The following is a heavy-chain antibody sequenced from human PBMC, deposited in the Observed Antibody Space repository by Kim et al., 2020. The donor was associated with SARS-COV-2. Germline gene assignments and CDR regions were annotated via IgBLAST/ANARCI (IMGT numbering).Heavy chain of an antibody. V-gene: IGHV4-34*01. CDR1: GGSFSAYY. Sequence: SQTLSLTCAVYGGSFSAYYWSWIRQPPGKGLEWIGEINHSGSTNYNPSLKSRVTISVDTSKNQFSLKLSSVTAADTAVYYCARLSNDGSGYYYFDYWGQGTLVTVSS. D-gene: IGHD3-22*01. CDR3: ARLSNDGSGYYYFDY. CDR2: INHSGST. J-gene: IGHJ4*02.